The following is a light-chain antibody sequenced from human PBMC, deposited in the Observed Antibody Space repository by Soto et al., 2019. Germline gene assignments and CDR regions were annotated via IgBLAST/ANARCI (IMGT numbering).Light chain of an antibody. CDR1: QSIRTF. CDR2: AAS. CDR3: QQSYRTPIT. Sequence: IYLTQILSTLSDSLGASGTITCQAIQSIRTFVNWYEQKAGKAPNLLIYAASGLQSGVPSRFSGSGSGTDFTLTISSLQPEDFATYYCQQSYRTPITFGQGTRVDIK. J-gene: IGKJ5*01. V-gene: IGKV1-39*01.